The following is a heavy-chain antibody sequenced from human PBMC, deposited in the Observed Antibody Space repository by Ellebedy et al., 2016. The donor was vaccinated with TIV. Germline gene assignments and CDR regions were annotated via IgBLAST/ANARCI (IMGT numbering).Heavy chain of an antibody. CDR2: FYWDDDK. V-gene: IGHV2-5*02. CDR1: GFSLSTSGVG. D-gene: IGHD6-19*01. Sequence: SGPTLVKPTQTLTLTCTFSGFSLSTSGVGVGWIRQPPGKALEWLALFYWDDDKRYSPSLKRRLTITKDTSKNQVVLTMTNMDPVDTATYYCAHSFRSSDWRYYFDYWGQGTLVTVSS. CDR3: AHSFRSSDWRYYFDY. J-gene: IGHJ4*02.